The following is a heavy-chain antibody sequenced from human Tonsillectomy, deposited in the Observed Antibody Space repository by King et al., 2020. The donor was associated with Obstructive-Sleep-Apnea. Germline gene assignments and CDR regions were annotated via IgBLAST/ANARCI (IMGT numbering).Heavy chain of an antibody. CDR2: IYYSGST. CDR3: ARGGDYGDYRTAVGADY. Sequence: VQLQELGPGLVKPSQTLSLTCAVSGGSISSGAYSWSWIRQPPGKGLEWIGYIYYSGSTYYNPSLKSRVTISVDTSKNQFSLKLSSVTAADTAVYYCARGGDYGDYRTAVGADYWGQGTLVTVSS. J-gene: IGHJ4*02. D-gene: IGHD4-17*01. CDR1: GGSISSGAYS. V-gene: IGHV4-30-4*07.